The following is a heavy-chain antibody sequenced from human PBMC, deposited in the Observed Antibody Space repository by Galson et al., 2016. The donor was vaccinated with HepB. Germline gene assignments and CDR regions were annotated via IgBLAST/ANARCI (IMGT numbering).Heavy chain of an antibody. D-gene: IGHD5-12*01. J-gene: IGHJ4*02. CDR1: GGSISDFY. CDR3: AREGNGYIGYDYGDGYFDF. Sequence: SETLSLTCTVSGGSISDFYWNWIRQTPEKGLEWIGYIYSTGSTNYNPSLRSRLTISLDTSKNQFSLMLTSVTAADTATYYCAREGNGYIGYDYGDGYFDFWGPGTLVTVSP. CDR2: IYSTGST. V-gene: IGHV4-59*01.